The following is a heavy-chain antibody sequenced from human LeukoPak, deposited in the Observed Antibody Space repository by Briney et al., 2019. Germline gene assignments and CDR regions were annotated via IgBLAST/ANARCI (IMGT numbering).Heavy chain of an antibody. V-gene: IGHV3-30*18. J-gene: IGHJ4*02. CDR2: ISYDGSNK. Sequence: PGRSLRLSCAASGFTFSSYGMHWVRQAPGKRLEWVAVISYDGSNKYYADSVKGRFTISRDNSKNTLYLQMNSLRAEDTAVYYCAKALRRVLWFGELLNFDYWGQGTLVTVSS. D-gene: IGHD3-10*01. CDR3: AKALRRVLWFGELLNFDY. CDR1: GFTFSSYG.